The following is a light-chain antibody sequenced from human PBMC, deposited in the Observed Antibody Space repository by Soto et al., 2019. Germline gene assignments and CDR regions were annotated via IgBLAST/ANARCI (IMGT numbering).Light chain of an antibody. V-gene: IGKV2-30*01. CDR3: MQGTHWPPYT. CDR1: QSLAYIDGNTY. J-gene: IGKJ2*01. Sequence: EVVMTQSPLSLPVTLGQPASISCRSSQSLAYIDGNTYLSWFHQRPGQSPRRLIYKVSNRESGXPXRXNGSGSGTDFTLKISRVEAEDVGVYYCMQGTHWPPYTFGQGTKLEIK. CDR2: KVS.